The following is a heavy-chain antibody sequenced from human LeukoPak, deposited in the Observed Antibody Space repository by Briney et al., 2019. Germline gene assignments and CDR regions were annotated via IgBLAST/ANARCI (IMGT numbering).Heavy chain of an antibody. V-gene: IGHV3-23*01. Sequence: GGSLRLSCAASGFTLGSFAISWVRQAPGKGLDWVSSISDSGGSTYYADSVKGRFTISRDFSKNTLYVQMNSLRAEDTAVYYCAKERGNIAVGLDYWGQGTLVSVSS. CDR3: AKERGNIAVGLDY. CDR2: ISDSGGST. J-gene: IGHJ4*02. D-gene: IGHD6-19*01. CDR1: GFTLGSFA.